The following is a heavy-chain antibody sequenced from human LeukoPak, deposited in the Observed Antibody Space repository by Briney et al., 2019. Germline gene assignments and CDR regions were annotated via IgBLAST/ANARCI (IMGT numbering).Heavy chain of an antibody. CDR2: IYHSGDT. D-gene: IGHD6-13*01. J-gene: IGHJ6*03. CDR1: GGSISSFY. CDR3: ARIGKQHYYYYYMDV. V-gene: IGHV4-59*12. Sequence: SETLSLTCTVSGGSISSFYWNWIRQPPGKGLEWIAYIYHSGDTRYNPSLKSRVTISVDTSKNQFSLKLSSVTAADTAVYYCARIGKQHYYYYYMDVWGKGTTVTVSS.